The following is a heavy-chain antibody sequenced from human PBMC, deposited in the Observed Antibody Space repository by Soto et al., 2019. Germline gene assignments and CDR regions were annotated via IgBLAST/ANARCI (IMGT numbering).Heavy chain of an antibody. Sequence: ASVKVSCKGSAYTFTSYDINWVRQATGQGLEWMGWMNPNSGNTGYAQKFQGRVTMTRNASISTAYMELSSLTSEDTAVYYCARDMGVWFGEKSQKQALDYWGQGSLLTASS. CDR2: MNPNSGNT. CDR3: ARDMGVWFGEKSQKQALDY. D-gene: IGHD3-10*01. J-gene: IGHJ4*02. V-gene: IGHV1-8*01. CDR1: AYTFTSYD.